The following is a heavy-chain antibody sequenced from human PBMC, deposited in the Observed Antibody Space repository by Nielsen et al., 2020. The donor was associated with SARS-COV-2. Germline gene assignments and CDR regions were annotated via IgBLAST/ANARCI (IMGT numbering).Heavy chain of an antibody. CDR2: ISYDGSNK. D-gene: IGHD1-26*01. J-gene: IGHJ4*02. CDR3: AKDFSWELLAFDY. Sequence: GESLKISCAASGFTFSSYGMHWVRQAPGKGLEWVAVISYDGSNKYYADSVKGRFTISRDNSKNTLYLQMNSLRAEDTAVYYCAKDFSWELLAFDYWGQGTLVTVSS. V-gene: IGHV3-30*18. CDR1: GFTFSSYG.